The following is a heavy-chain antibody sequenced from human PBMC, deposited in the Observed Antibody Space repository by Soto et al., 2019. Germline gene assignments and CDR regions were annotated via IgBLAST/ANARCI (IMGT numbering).Heavy chain of an antibody. V-gene: IGHV4-59*01. J-gene: IGHJ5*02. Sequence: SETLSLTCTVSGGSISSYYWSWIRQPPGKGLEWIGYIYYSGSTNYNPSLKSRVTISVDTSKNQFSLKLSSVTAADTAVYYCARDRGSYYAWFDPGGQGTRVTVSS. CDR3: ARDRGSYYAWFDP. CDR2: IYYSGST. CDR1: GGSISSYY. D-gene: IGHD1-26*01.